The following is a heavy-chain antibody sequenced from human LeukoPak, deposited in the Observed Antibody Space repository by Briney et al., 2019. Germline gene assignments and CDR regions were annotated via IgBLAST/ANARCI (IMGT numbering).Heavy chain of an antibody. CDR2: ISYDGSNK. V-gene: IGHV3-30*18. CDR3: AKDSENWQWLVKQYYFDY. CDR1: GFTFSSYS. J-gene: IGHJ4*02. Sequence: GGSLRLSCAASGFTFSSYSMNWVRQAPGKGLEWVAVISYDGSNKYYADSVKGRFTISRDNSKNTLYLQMNSLRAEDTAVYYCAKDSENWQWLVKQYYFDYWGQGTLVTVSS. D-gene: IGHD6-19*01.